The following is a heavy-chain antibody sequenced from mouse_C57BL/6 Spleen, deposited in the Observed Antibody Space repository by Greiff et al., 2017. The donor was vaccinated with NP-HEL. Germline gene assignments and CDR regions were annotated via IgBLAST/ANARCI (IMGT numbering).Heavy chain of an antibody. CDR1: GFNIKNTY. CDR2: IDPANGNT. Sequence: EVKLEESVAELVRPGASVKLSCTASGFNIKNTYMHWVKQRPEQGLEWIGRIDPANGNTKYAPKFQGKATITADTSSNTAYLQLSSLTSEDTAIYYCARSNYGSSYVDYWGQGTTLTVSS. D-gene: IGHD1-1*01. J-gene: IGHJ2*01. V-gene: IGHV14-3*01. CDR3: ARSNYGSSYVDY.